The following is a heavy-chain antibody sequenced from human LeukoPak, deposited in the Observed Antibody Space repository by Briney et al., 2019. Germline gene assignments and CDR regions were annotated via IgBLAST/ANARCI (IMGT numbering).Heavy chain of an antibody. D-gene: IGHD3-10*01. CDR2: INPNSGGT. Sequence: GASVKVSCKASGYTFTGYYMHWVRQAPGQGLEWMGWINPNSGGTNYAQKFQGRVTMTRDTSISTAYMELSRLRSDDTAVYYRARDPPPNRFGEEQDDYWGQGTLVTVSS. CDR3: ARDPPPNRFGEEQDDY. V-gene: IGHV1-2*02. J-gene: IGHJ4*02. CDR1: GYTFTGYY.